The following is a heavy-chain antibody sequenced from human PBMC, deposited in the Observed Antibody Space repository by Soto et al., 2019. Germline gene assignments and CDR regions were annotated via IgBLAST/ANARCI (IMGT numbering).Heavy chain of an antibody. Sequence: GGSLRLSCAASGFTFKNYAMTWVRQAPGKGLEWVSVIGVSGGDTYYADSVKGRFTISRDNSRNTLYLQMNSLRAEDTAVYYCAKGGRLMLNDYWGQGILVTVSS. V-gene: IGHV3-23*01. CDR2: IGVSGGDT. CDR1: GFTFKNYA. J-gene: IGHJ4*02. D-gene: IGHD3-10*02. CDR3: AKGGRLMLNDY.